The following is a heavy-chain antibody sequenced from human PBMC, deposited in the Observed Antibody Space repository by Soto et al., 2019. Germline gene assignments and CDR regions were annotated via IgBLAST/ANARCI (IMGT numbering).Heavy chain of an antibody. CDR3: ARTTIRYFCRLSSSLPPPKNGYYYYYGMDV. J-gene: IGHJ6*02. Sequence: SETLSLGCAVYGGSFSGYYWRWIRQPPGKGRGWIGEINHSGSTNYNPSRRSRLTISVDTSKNQFSLKLSAVTAADTAVDYCARTTIRYFCRLSSSLPPPKNGYYYYYGMDVWGQGTTVT. CDR1: GGSFSGYY. CDR2: INHSGST. D-gene: IGHD3-9*01. V-gene: IGHV4-34*01.